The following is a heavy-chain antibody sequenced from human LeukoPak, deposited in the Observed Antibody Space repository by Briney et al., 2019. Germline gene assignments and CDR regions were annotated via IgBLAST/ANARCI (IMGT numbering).Heavy chain of an antibody. CDR2: IIPIFGTA. CDR3: ATGGYSGSYRRY. D-gene: IGHD1-26*01. CDR1: GGTFSSYA. V-gene: IGHV1-69*06. J-gene: IGHJ4*02. Sequence: ASVKVSCKASGGTFSSYAISWVRQAPGQGLEWMGGIIPIFGTANYAQKFQGRVTITADKSTSTAYMELSSLRSEDTAVYYCATGGYSGSYRRYWGQGTLVTVSS.